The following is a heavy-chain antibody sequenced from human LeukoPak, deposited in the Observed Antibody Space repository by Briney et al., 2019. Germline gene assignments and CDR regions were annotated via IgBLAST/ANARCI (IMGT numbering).Heavy chain of an antibody. CDR2: INAGNGNT. Sequence: ASVKVSCKASGYTFTSYAMHWVRQAPGQRLEWMGWINAGNGNTKYLQKFQGRVTITRDTSASTAYMELSSLRSEDTAVYYCARAWDYYDSSGYSYDAFDIWGQGTMVTVSS. CDR1: GYTFTSYA. CDR3: ARAWDYYDSSGYSYDAFDI. J-gene: IGHJ3*02. D-gene: IGHD3-22*01. V-gene: IGHV1-3*01.